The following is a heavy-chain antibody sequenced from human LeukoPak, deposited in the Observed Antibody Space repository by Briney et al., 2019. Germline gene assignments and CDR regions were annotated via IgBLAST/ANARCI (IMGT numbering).Heavy chain of an antibody. CDR3: ATSRTFDY. V-gene: IGHV3-74*01. Sequence: GGSLRLSCAVSGFTFSSYWMHWVRQAPGKGLVWVSRINSEGSSISYADSVKGRFTISRDNAKNTLFLHMNSLRSEDTAVYYCATSRTFDYWGQGTLVTVSS. CDR1: GFTFSSYW. J-gene: IGHJ4*02. CDR2: INSEGSSI.